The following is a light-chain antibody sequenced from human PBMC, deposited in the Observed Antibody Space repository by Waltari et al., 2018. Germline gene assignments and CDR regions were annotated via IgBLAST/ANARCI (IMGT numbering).Light chain of an antibody. Sequence: QSALTQTASVSASPGQSITMSCTGTINDIGRFDFVSWYQPHPGQAPRLLISYVKYRPSGVSDRFSCSKSENTAALTIFGLQAEDEADYYCSSDTTRSTWVFGGGTKLTVL. CDR1: INDIGRFDF. V-gene: IGLV2-14*03. CDR3: SSDTTRSTWV. J-gene: IGLJ3*02. CDR2: YVK.